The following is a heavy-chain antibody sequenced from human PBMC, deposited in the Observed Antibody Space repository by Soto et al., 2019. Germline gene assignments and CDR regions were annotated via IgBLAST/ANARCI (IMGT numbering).Heavy chain of an antibody. Sequence: SETLSLTCTVSGGSISSYYWSWIRQPPGKGLEWIGYIYYSGSTNYNPSLKSRVTISVDTSKNQFSLKLSSVTAADTAVYYCARDIPYCSGGSCYQHFDYWGHGTLVTVSS. CDR1: GGSISSYY. V-gene: IGHV4-59*01. D-gene: IGHD2-15*01. J-gene: IGHJ4*01. CDR3: ARDIPYCSGGSCYQHFDY. CDR2: IYYSGST.